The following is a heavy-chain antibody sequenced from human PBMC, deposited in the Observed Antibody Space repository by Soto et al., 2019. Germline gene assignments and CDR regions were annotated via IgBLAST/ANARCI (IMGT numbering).Heavy chain of an antibody. D-gene: IGHD1-7*01. J-gene: IGHJ5*01. V-gene: IGHV1-69*02. CDR3: AYSRGDCNYVVELSWFDS. CDR1: GGTFSRYT. CDR2: IIPILGIA. Sequence: SVKVSCKASGGTFSRYTISWVRQAPGQGLEWMGRIIPILGIANYAQKFQGRVTITADKSTSTAYMELSSLRSEDTAVYYCAYSRGDCNYVVELSWFDSCGQGTLV.